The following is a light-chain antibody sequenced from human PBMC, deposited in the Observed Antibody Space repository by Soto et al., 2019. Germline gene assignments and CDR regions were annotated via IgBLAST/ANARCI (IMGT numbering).Light chain of an antibody. CDR2: GAS. CDR3: QQYNNWPRT. J-gene: IGKJ1*01. Sequence: EIVMTQSPATLSVSPGERATLSCRASQSVSNNLAWYQQKPGQAPRLLIYGASTRATGIPARFSGSGSGTEVTVTISSLLSEDFAVYYCQQYNNWPRTFGQGTKVEIK. CDR1: QSVSNN. V-gene: IGKV3-15*01.